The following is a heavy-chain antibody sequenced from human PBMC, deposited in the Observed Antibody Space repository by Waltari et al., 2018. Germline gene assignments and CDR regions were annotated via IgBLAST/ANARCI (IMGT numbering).Heavy chain of an antibody. CDR3: ARERERPFNWFDP. J-gene: IGHJ5*02. D-gene: IGHD1-1*01. CDR1: GGSFGAYH. Sequence: QVQLQQWGAGLLKPSETLSLTCAVYGGSFGAYHWRWLRQPPGTGLEWIGEIKHSGSTNYNPSLKSRVTISVDTSKNQFSLKLSSVTAADTAVYYCARERERPFNWFDPWGQGTLVTVSS. V-gene: IGHV4-34*01. CDR2: IKHSGST.